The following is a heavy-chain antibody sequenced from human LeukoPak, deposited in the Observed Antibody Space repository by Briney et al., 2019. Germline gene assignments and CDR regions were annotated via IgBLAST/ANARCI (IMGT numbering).Heavy chain of an antibody. CDR3: AVSSIPAALTYLDY. CDR1: GFNFTYYW. J-gene: IGHJ4*02. CDR2: INSDGSST. V-gene: IGHV3-74*01. Sequence: PGGSLRLSCSASGFNFTYYWVYWVRHAPGKGLVWVSRINSDGSSTSYADSVKGRFTVSRDNAKNTLYLQMNGLRAEDTAVYYCAVSSIPAALTYLDYWGQGTLVTVSS. D-gene: IGHD2-2*01.